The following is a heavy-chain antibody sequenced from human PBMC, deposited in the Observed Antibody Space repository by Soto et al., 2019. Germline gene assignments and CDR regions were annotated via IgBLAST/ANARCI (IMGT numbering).Heavy chain of an antibody. CDR3: ARQKYSSGWYPDY. CDR2: IYYTVST. D-gene: IGHD6-19*01. Sequence: ETLPATFPVSRGSISSSSYYCGWIRQPPVKVLDYIGSIYYTVSTYYNPSPKSRVTISVDTSNNQFSLKLSSVTAADTAVYYCARQKYSSGWYPDYWGQGTLVTVSS. J-gene: IGHJ4*02. V-gene: IGHV4-39*01. CDR1: RGSISSSSYY.